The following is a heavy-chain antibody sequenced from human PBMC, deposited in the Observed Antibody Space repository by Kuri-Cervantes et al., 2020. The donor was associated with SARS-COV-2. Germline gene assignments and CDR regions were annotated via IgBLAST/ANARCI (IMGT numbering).Heavy chain of an antibody. CDR3: AREVRGPYYYYYYYMDV. CDR1: GGSTSSYY. V-gene: IGHV4-59*12. Sequence: ESLKISCTVSGGSTSSYYWSWIRQPPGKGLEWIGYIYYSGSTYYNPSLKSRVTISVDTSKNQFSLKLSSVTAADTAVYYCAREVRGPYYYYYYYMDVWGKGTTVTVSS. D-gene: IGHD3-10*01. J-gene: IGHJ6*03. CDR2: IYYSGST.